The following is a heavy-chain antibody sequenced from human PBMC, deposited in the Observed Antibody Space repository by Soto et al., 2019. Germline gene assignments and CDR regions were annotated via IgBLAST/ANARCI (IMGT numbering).Heavy chain of an antibody. J-gene: IGHJ4*02. D-gene: IGHD3-22*01. Sequence: EGSLRLSCAAFGFTFSSYAMSWVRQTPGKGLEWVSSISGSGGTSYYADSVKGRFTLSRDNSKNTLYLQMNSLRAEDTAVYYCAKGGYYYDTSGPTFEYWGQGTLVTVSS. CDR3: AKGGYYYDTSGPTFEY. CDR2: ISGSGGTS. V-gene: IGHV3-23*01. CDR1: GFTFSSYA.